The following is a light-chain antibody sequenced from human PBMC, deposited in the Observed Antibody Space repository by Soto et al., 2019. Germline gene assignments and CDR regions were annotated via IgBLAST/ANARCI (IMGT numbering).Light chain of an antibody. Sequence: EIVLTQSPGTLSLSPGDRATLSCGARQSISSDYLAWYQQHPGQAPRPLLYGASIRAPGLPDRFIGRRSGTTFILPIISREPQEFAVYYCHQHGYSPPRTFGPGTKVEIK. CDR2: GAS. J-gene: IGKJ1*01. CDR3: HQHGYSPPRT. V-gene: IGKV3-20*01. CDR1: QSISSDY.